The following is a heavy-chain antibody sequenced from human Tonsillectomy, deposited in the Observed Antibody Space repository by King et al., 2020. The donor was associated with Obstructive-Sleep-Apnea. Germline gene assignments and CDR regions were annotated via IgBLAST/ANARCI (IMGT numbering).Heavy chain of an antibody. J-gene: IGHJ3*02. Sequence: VQLVESGGGVVQPGRSLRLSCAASGFTFSSYGMHCVRPAPGKGLEWVAVISYDGSNKYYADSVTGRFTISRHNSKNTMYLQMNSLRAEDTAVYNCAKMVVAATTDAFDIWGQGTMVTVSS. CDR3: AKMVVAATTDAFDI. CDR2: ISYDGSNK. CDR1: GFTFSSYG. V-gene: IGHV3-30*18. D-gene: IGHD2-15*01.